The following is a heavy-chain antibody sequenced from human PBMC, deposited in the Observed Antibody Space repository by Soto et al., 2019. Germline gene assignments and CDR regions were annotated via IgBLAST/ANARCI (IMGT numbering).Heavy chain of an antibody. CDR1: GITFSSHA. CDR2: LISSGSST. J-gene: IGHJ4*02. D-gene: IGHD3-10*01. V-gene: IGHV3-23*01. Sequence: EVQLLESGGGLVQPGGSLRLSCAASGITFSSHAMTWVRQSPGRGLEWVSLISSGSSTYYSDSVKGRFSISRDNSKSTLFLQINSLRAEDTAIYSCAKHSASGGGFDYWGQGTLVTVSS. CDR3: AKHSASGGGFDY.